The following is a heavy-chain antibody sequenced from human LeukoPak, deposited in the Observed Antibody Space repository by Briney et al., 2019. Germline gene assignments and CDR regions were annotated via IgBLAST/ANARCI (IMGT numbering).Heavy chain of an antibody. CDR1: GFTFSSYS. Sequence: GSLQLSCAASGFTFSSYSMNWVRQAPGKGLEWVSSISSSSSYIYYADSVKGRFTISRDNAKNSLYLQMNSLRAEDTAVYYCARDPRPYSSSWPYHFDYWGQGTLVTVSS. J-gene: IGHJ4*02. CDR3: ARDPRPYSSSWPYHFDY. D-gene: IGHD6-13*01. CDR2: ISSSSSYI. V-gene: IGHV3-21*01.